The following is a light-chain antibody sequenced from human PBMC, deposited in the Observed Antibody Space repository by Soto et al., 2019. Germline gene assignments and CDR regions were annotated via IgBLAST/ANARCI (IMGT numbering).Light chain of an antibody. CDR3: CSYGSSYYV. V-gene: IGLV2-11*01. CDR2: DVS. J-gene: IGLJ1*01. CDR1: SSDVGGYNY. Sequence: QSALTQPRSVSGSPGQSVTISCTGTSSDVGGYNYVCWYQQHPGKAPKLMIYDVSKRPSGVPDRFSGSKSGNTASLTISGLQAEDEADYYCCSYGSSYYVFGTGTKLTVL.